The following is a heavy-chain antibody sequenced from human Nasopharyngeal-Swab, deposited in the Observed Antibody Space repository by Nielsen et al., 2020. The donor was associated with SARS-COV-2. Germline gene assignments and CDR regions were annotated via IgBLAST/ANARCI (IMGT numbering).Heavy chain of an antibody. V-gene: IGHV3-53*01. Sequence: GESLKISCAASGFTVISNYMSWVRQAPGKGLEWVSVIYSGGSTYYADSVKGRFTISRDNSKNTLYLQMNSLRAEDTAVYYCARDRGGVYYYYGMDVWGQGNTVTVSS. CDR2: IYSGGST. CDR3: ARDRGGVYYYYGMDV. J-gene: IGHJ6*02. CDR1: GFTVISNY. D-gene: IGHD3-10*01.